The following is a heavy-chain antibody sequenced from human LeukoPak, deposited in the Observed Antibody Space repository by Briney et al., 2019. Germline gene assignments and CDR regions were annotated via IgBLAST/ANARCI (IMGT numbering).Heavy chain of an antibody. CDR2: ISAYNGNT. V-gene: IGHV1-18*01. D-gene: IGHD3-22*01. Sequence: GASVKVSCKASGYTFTIYGISWVRQAPGQGLEWMGWISAYNGNTNYAQKLQGRVTMTTDTSTSTAYMELRSLRSDDTAVYYCARKVPNDSSGYYYRGQFDPWGQGTLVTVSS. CDR1: GYTFTIYG. CDR3: ARKVPNDSSGYYYRGQFDP. J-gene: IGHJ5*02.